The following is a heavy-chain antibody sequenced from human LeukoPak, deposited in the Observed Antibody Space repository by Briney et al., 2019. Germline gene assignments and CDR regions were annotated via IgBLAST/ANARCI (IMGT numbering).Heavy chain of an antibody. Sequence: SETLSLTCAVSGYSISSGYYWGWIRQPPRKGLEWIGSIYHSGSTYYNPSLKSRVTISVDTSKNQFSLKLSSVTAADTAVYYCARQLGIKPYYMDVWGKGTTVTVSS. CDR2: IYHSGST. V-gene: IGHV4-38-2*01. D-gene: IGHD3/OR15-3a*01. CDR3: ARQLGIKPYYMDV. CDR1: GYSISSGYY. J-gene: IGHJ6*03.